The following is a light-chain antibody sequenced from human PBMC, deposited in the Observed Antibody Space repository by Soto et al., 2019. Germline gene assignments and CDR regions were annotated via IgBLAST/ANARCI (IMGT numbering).Light chain of an antibody. CDR3: QQAASFPIT. CDR2: TGS. J-gene: IGKJ5*01. Sequence: DIQMTESPSYASAYVGDRVTITCRASQDIKNWLAWYQQKPGKAPTLLIYTGSSLQSGVPSRFSGSGSGTDFTLTINSLQPEDFATYYCQQAASFPITFGQGTRLQI. V-gene: IGKV1-12*01. CDR1: QDIKNW.